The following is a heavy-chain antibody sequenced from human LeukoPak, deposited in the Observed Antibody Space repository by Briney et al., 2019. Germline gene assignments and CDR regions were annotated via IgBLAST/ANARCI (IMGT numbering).Heavy chain of an antibody. CDR3: ARDYYYDSSGYYSVY. Sequence: SVKVCCKASGGTFSSYTISSVRQAPGQGHEWMGRIIPILGIANYAQKFQGRVTITADKSTSTAYMELSSLRSEDTAVYYCARDYYYDSSGYYSVYWGQGTLVTVSS. CDR1: GGTFSSYT. CDR2: IIPILGIA. J-gene: IGHJ4*02. V-gene: IGHV1-69*04. D-gene: IGHD3-22*01.